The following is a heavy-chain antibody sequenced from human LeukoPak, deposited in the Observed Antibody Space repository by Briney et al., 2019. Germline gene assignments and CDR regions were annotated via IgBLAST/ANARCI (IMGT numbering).Heavy chain of an antibody. CDR3: ARGTPGSGSYHYYYYYGMDV. CDR1: GFTFSSYS. Sequence: GGSLRLSCAASGFTFSSYSMNWVRQAPGKGLEWVSSISSSSSYIYYADSVKGRFTIFRDNSKNTLYLQMNSLRAEDTAVYYCARGTPGSGSYHYYYYYGMDVWGQGTTVTVSS. CDR2: ISSSSSYI. V-gene: IGHV3-21*01. D-gene: IGHD3-10*01. J-gene: IGHJ6*02.